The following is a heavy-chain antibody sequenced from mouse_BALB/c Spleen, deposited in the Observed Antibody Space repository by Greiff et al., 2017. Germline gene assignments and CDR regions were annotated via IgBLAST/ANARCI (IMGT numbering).Heavy chain of an antibody. D-gene: IGHD3-1*01. CDR2: ISYSGST. J-gene: IGHJ4*01. V-gene: IGHV3-2*02. CDR1: GYSITSDYA. Sequence: DVQLQESGPGLVKPSQSLSLTCTVTGYSITSDYAWNWIRQFPGNKLEWMGYISYSGSTSYNPSLKSRISITRDTSKNQFFLQLNSVTTEDTATYYCARGLGEYYYAMDYWGQGTSVTVSS. CDR3: ARGLGEYYYAMDY.